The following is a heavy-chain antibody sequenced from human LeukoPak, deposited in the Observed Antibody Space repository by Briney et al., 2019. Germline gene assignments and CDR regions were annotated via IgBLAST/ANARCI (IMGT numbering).Heavy chain of an antibody. Sequence: GGSLRLSCAASGFTFSDYYMSWLRPAPGKGLEGVSYISISSSYTNYADSVKGRFTISRDNAKNSLYLQMNSLRAEDTAVYYCARDRQDYDYVWGSYPLDYWGQGTLVTVSS. CDR2: ISISSSYT. J-gene: IGHJ4*02. V-gene: IGHV3-11*06. CDR3: ARDRQDYDYVWGSYPLDY. CDR1: GFTFSDYY. D-gene: IGHD3-16*02.